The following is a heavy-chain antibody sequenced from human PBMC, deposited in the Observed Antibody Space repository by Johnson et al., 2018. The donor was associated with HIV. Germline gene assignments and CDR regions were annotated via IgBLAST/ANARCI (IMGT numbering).Heavy chain of an antibody. Sequence: QVQVVESGGGVVQPGRSLRLSCAASGFTFSSYAMHWVRQAPDKGLEWVAVISYDGSNKYYADSVKGRFTISRDNSKNTLYLQMNSLRAEDTAVYYCAPIAAAAFDIWGQGTMVTVSS. CDR3: APIAAAAFDI. V-gene: IGHV3-30*04. D-gene: IGHD6-6*01. J-gene: IGHJ3*02. CDR1: GFTFSSYA. CDR2: ISYDGSNK.